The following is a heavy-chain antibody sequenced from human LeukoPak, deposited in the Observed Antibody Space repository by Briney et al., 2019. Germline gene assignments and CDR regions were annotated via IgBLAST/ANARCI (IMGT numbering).Heavy chain of an antibody. CDR1: GSIFTSYW. CDR2: IDPSDSYT. CDR3: ARRGTTGEWFDP. Sequence: RGESLMISCKASGSIFTSYWITWVRQLPGKGLEWMGRIDPSDSYTNYSPSFQGHVTISADKSISTAYLQWSSLKASDTAMYYCARRGTTGEWFDPWGQGTPVTVSS. V-gene: IGHV5-10-1*01. J-gene: IGHJ5*02. D-gene: IGHD4-11*01.